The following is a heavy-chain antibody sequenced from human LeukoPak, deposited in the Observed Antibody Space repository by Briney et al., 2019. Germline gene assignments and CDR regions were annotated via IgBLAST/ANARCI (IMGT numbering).Heavy chain of an antibody. J-gene: IGHJ4*02. V-gene: IGHV3-21*01. CDR2: ISSSSSYI. Sequence: PGGSLRLSCAASGFTFSSYSMNWVRQAPGKGLEWVSSISSSSSYIYYADSVKGRFTISRDNAKNSLYLQMNSLRAEDTAVYYCARDEDGTYESLIDYWGQGTLVTVSS. CDR3: ARDEDGTYESLIDY. D-gene: IGHD1-26*01. CDR1: GFTFSSYS.